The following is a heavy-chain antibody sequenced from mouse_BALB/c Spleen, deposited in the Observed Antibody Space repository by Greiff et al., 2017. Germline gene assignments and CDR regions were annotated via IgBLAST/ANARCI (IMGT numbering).Heavy chain of an antibody. CDR2: ISSCGSS. V-gene: IGHV5-6-5*01. CDR1: GFTFSSYA. D-gene: IGHD2-1*01. Sequence: EVQVVESGGGLVKPGGSLKLSCAASGFTFSSYAMSWVRQTPEKRLEWVASISSCGSSYYPDSVKGRFTISRDNGRNILYLQLSSLTSWDTAGYYCSRGGCGNSWFGYRGQGTLVTVSA. J-gene: IGHJ3*01. CDR3: SRGGCGNSWFGY.